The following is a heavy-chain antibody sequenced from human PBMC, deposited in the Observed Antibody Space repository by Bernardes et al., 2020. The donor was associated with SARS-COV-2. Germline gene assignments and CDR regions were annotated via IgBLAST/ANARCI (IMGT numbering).Heavy chain of an antibody. CDR3: ARHIPRGPETDYNFEYYFDY. CDR2: IYYSGSP. Sequence: SEPLSLTCTVSGGSINSYYWSWIRQPPGKGLEWIGYIYYSGSPNYNPSLKSRVTMSVDTSKNQFSLKLSSVTAADTAVYYCARHIPRGPETDYNFEYYFDYWGQGTLVTVSS. CDR1: GGSINSYY. D-gene: IGHD3-10*01. J-gene: IGHJ4*02. V-gene: IGHV4-59*08.